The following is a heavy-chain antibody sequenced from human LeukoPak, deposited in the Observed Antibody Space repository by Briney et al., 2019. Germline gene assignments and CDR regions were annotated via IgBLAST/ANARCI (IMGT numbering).Heavy chain of an antibody. CDR3: ARGAIVVVPAAIWGFAY. CDR2: INQRGGT. J-gene: IGHJ4*02. Sequence: PSETLSLTCAVYGGSFSGYYWSWIRQPPGKGREWVGAINQRGGTNYNPPLTSRVTISVATSKIQFSLKLSSVTAADTAVYYCARGAIVVVPAAIWGFAYWGQGTLVTVSS. D-gene: IGHD2-2*02. V-gene: IGHV4-34*01. CDR1: GGSFSGYY.